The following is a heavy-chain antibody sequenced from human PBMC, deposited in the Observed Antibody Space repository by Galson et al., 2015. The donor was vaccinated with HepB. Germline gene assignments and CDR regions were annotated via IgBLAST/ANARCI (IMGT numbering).Heavy chain of an antibody. CDR3: VARGPMYSSGTIY. CDR1: GFTFSASA. CDR2: IRNKDQSYAT. Sequence: SLRLSCAASGFTFSASAIHWVRQAPGKGLEWVGRIRNKDQSYATLYAVSMEGRFSVSRDDSKNTAYLQMNSLKTEDTAMYYCVARGPMYSSGTIYWGQGTLVTVPS. J-gene: IGHJ4*02. V-gene: IGHV3-73*01. D-gene: IGHD6-19*01.